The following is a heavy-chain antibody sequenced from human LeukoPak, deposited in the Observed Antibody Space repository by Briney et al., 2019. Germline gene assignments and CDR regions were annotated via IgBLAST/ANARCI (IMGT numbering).Heavy chain of an antibody. V-gene: IGHV4-59*01. CDR1: GVSISSNY. CDR3: ARDAAGFNSSWEFDY. D-gene: IGHD6-13*01. CDR2: IHYSGAT. J-gene: IGHJ4*02. Sequence: SETLSLTCTASGVSISSNYWSWIRQPPGKGLEWIGYIHYSGATNYNPSLKSRVTISADTSKNQFSLKLSSVTAADTAMYYWARDAAGFNSSWEFDYWGQGTLVTVSS.